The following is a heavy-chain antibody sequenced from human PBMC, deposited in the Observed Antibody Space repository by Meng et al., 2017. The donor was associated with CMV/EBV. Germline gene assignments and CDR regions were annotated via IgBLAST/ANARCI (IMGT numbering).Heavy chain of an antibody. CDR2: IYYSGST. CDR3: ARGHGGIFGVVIGGDWFDP. Sequence: SETLSLTCTVSGGSISSSSYYWGWIRQPPGKGLEWIGSIYYSGSTYYNPSLKIRVTISVDTSKNQFSLKLSSVTAADTAVYYCARGHGGIFGVVIGGDWFDPWGQGTLVTVSS. CDR1: GGSISSSSYY. D-gene: IGHD3-3*01. J-gene: IGHJ5*02. V-gene: IGHV4-39*07.